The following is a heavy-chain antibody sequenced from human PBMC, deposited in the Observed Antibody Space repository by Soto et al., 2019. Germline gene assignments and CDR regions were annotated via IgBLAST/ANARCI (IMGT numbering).Heavy chain of an antibody. Sequence: PSETLSLTCTVSGGSISSYYWSWIRQPPGKGLEWIGYIYYSGSTNYNPSLKSRVTISVDASKNQFSLELSSLRSEDTAVYYCARDMATSDYGGNSGFGMDVWGQGTTVTVSS. V-gene: IGHV4-59*01. CDR3: ARDMATSDYGGNSGFGMDV. CDR2: IYYSGST. J-gene: IGHJ6*02. D-gene: IGHD4-17*01. CDR1: GGSISSYY.